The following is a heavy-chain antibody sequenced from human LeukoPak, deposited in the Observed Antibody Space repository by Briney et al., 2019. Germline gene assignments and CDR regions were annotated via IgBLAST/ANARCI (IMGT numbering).Heavy chain of an antibody. J-gene: IGHJ3*01. CDR2: INPSGGGT. D-gene: IGHD5-18*01. CDR3: VRDRTQLWLRAALDV. CDR1: GYTFTNYY. Sequence: GASVKLSCKASGYTFTNYYMHWVRQAPGQGLEWMGIINPSGGGTTYAQKFQGRVTMTRDTSTSTVYMEVSSLRSEDTAAYYCVRDRTQLWLRAALDVWGQGTMVTVSS. V-gene: IGHV1-46*01.